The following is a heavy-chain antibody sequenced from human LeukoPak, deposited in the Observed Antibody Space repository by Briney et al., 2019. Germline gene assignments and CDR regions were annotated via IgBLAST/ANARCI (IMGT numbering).Heavy chain of an antibody. D-gene: IGHD3-10*01. V-gene: IGHV3-23*01. CDR1: GFTFSTYA. J-gene: IGHJ4*02. CDR3: AKDPGRVVRGIISFDY. CDR2: ISGSGADT. Sequence: PGGSLTLSCAASGFTFSTYAMSWVRQPPGGGLERVSGISGSGADTYYAHSVKGRFTISRDNSRNTLFLQMNSLRAEDTAVYCCAKDPGRVVRGIISFDYWGQGTLVTVSS.